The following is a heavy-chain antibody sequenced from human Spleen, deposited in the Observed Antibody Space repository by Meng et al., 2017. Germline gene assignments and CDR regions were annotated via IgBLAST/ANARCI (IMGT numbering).Heavy chain of an antibody. Sequence: ASAKVSCKASGYTFTSYAMNWVRQAPGQGLEWMGRINPNSGGTNYAQKFQGRVTMTRDTSISTAYMELSRLISGNTAGYYCVVDIWSGELDYWGQGTLVTVSS. CDR2: INPNSGGT. D-gene: IGHD3-10*01. CDR1: GYTFTSYA. V-gene: IGHV1-2*06. CDR3: VVDIWSGELDY. J-gene: IGHJ4*02.